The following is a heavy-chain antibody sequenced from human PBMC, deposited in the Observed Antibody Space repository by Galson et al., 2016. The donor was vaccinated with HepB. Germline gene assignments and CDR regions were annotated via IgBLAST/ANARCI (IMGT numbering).Heavy chain of an antibody. CDR2: IFDSGSI. V-gene: IGHV4-61*01. Sequence: LSLTCSVSGGSVNSASYYWNWIRQPPGKELEWIGYIFDSGSINYNPSLKSRVTISVDTSRNQLSLKMNSVTAADTAMYYCASSDYGLTFDYWGQGTLVTVSS. D-gene: IGHD4-17*01. J-gene: IGHJ4*02. CDR1: GGSVNSASYY. CDR3: ASSDYGLTFDY.